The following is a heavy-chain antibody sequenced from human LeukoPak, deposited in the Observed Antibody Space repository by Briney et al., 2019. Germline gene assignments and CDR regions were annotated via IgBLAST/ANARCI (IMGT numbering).Heavy chain of an antibody. Sequence: SVKVSCKASGGTFSSYGISWVRQAPGQGLEWMGGIIPIFGTANYAQKFQGRVTITADESTSTAYMELSSLRSEDTAVYYCARLDEYSSSSRYYGMDVWGQGTTVTISS. CDR3: ARLDEYSSSSRYYGMDV. D-gene: IGHD6-6*01. CDR2: IIPIFGTA. V-gene: IGHV1-69*13. CDR1: GGTFSSYG. J-gene: IGHJ6*02.